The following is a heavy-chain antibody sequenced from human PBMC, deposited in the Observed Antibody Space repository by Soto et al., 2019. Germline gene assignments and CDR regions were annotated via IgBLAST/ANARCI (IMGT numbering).Heavy chain of an antibody. Sequence: EVQLVESGGGLVQPGGSLRLSCAASRFFFSDHYMDWVRQAPGKGLEWVGRIRNKANSYTTEYAAPVKGRFTISTDESKNSLLLQMNTPRIEDTAVYYCARAHDSIWSGAYIDDWGQGTLVIVSS. CDR1: RFFFSDHY. V-gene: IGHV3-72*01. D-gene: IGHD6-13*01. J-gene: IGHJ4*02. CDR3: ARAHDSIWSGAYIDD. CDR2: IRNKANSYTT.